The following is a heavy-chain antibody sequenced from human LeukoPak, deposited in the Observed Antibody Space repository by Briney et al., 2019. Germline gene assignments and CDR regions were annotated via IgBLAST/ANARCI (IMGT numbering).Heavy chain of an antibody. Sequence: GGSLRLSCEVSGITFSSYGMHWVRQAPGKGLEWVSSISSSSSYIYYADSVKGRFTISRDNSKNIVYLQMNSLRAEDTAVYYCAKGDWTFDYWGQGTLVTVSS. D-gene: IGHD3/OR15-3a*01. CDR1: GITFSSYG. V-gene: IGHV3-21*04. J-gene: IGHJ4*02. CDR3: AKGDWTFDY. CDR2: ISSSSSYI.